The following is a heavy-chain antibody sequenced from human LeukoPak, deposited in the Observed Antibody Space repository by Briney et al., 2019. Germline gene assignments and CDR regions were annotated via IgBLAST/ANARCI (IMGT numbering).Heavy chain of an antibody. V-gene: IGHV4-39*01. CDR2: IYYSGST. J-gene: IGHJ4*02. CDR3: ARQERLRSIDY. Sequence: SETLSLTCTVSGGSIGSSSYYWGWIRQPPGKGLEWIGSIYYSGSTYYNPSLKSRVTISVDTSKNQFSLKLSSVTAADTAVYYCARQERLRSIDYWGQGTLVTVSS. CDR1: GGSIGSSSYY. D-gene: IGHD4-17*01.